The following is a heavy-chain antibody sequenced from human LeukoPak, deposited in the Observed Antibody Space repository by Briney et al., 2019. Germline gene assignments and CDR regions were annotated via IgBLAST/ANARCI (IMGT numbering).Heavy chain of an antibody. Sequence: GGSLRLPCAASGFSLSDYNMNWVRQAPGKGLEWISYINTASATIHYADSVKGRATISRDNANNSLFLQMDSLRAEDTAVYYCARVDRGNYPSYAFDVWGQGTSVIVSS. D-gene: IGHD1-7*01. CDR3: ARVDRGNYPSYAFDV. V-gene: IGHV3-48*01. CDR2: INTASATI. CDR1: GFSLSDYN. J-gene: IGHJ3*01.